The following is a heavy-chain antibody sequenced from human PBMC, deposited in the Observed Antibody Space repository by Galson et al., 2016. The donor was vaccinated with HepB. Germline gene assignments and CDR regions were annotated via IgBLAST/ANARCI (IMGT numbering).Heavy chain of an antibody. J-gene: IGHJ4*02. CDR3: AREITVAGYYLDY. CDR2: ISAHGGTT. D-gene: IGHD6-19*01. CDR1: GYTFTNYY. V-gene: IGHV1-46*03. Sequence: SVKVSCKASGYTFTNYYIHWVRQSPEQGLEWMGMISAHGGTTTYAQNFQGRIKVTRDTSTSAVFMDLSSLRSEDTAVYYCAREITVAGYYLDYWGQGTLVTVSS.